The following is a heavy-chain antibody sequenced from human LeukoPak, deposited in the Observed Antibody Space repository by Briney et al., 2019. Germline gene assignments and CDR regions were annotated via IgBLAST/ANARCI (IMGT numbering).Heavy chain of an antibody. CDR3: ASPREVSSWYYFDY. CDR2: INSDGSST. J-gene: IGHJ4*02. Sequence: GGSLRLSCVASGLTFSSYWMHWVRQAPGKGLVWVSRINSDGSSTSYADSVKGRFTISRDNAKNTLYLQMNSLRAEDTAVYYCASPREVSSWYYFDYWGQGTLVTVSS. D-gene: IGHD6-13*01. V-gene: IGHV3-74*01. CDR1: GLTFSSYW.